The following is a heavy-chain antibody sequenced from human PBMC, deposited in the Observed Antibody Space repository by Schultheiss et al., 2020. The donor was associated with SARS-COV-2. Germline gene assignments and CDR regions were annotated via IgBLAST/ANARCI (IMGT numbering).Heavy chain of an antibody. V-gene: IGHV3-33*01. CDR1: GFTFSSYG. CDR2: IWYDGSNK. D-gene: IGHD6-13*01. J-gene: IGHJ6*02. Sequence: GGSLRLSCAASGFTFSSYGMHWVRQAPGKGLEWVAVIWYDGSNKYYADSVKGRFTISRDNSKNTLYLQMNSLRAEDTAVYYCARDSRSHSIAAAGAYYYYYYGMDVWGQGTTVTVSS. CDR3: ARDSRSHSIAAAGAYYYYYYGMDV.